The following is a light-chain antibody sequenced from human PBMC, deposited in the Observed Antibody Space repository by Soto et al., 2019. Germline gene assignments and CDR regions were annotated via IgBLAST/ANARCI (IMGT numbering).Light chain of an antibody. CDR2: EVS. CDR1: SSDVGGYNY. CDR3: SSYTSSSTYV. Sequence: QSVLTQPGSVCGSPGQSITISCTGTSSDVGGYNYVSWYQQHPGKAPKLMIYEVSNRPSGVSNRFSGSKSGNTASLTISGLQAEDEADYYCSSYTSSSTYVFGTGTKV. V-gene: IGLV2-14*01. J-gene: IGLJ1*01.